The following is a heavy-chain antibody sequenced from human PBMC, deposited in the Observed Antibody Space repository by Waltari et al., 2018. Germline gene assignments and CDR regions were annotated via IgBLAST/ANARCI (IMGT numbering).Heavy chain of an antibody. CDR3: ARGADL. CDR2: ISGDGSTI. D-gene: IGHD3-3*01. CDR1: GFTLSGPW. J-gene: IGHJ4*02. V-gene: IGHV3-74*01. Sequence: EVQLVESGGGLVQPGGSLRLSCAASGFTLSGPWLHWVRQVPGKGLVWVSRISGDGSTINYADSVKGRFTISRDTAKNTLYLQMNSLRAEDTAVYYCARGADLRGQGILVTVSS.